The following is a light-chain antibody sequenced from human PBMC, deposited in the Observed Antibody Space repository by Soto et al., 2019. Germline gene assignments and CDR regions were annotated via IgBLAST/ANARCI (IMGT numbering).Light chain of an antibody. V-gene: IGLV2-14*01. J-gene: IGLJ1*01. Sequence: QSALTQPASVSGSPGQSITISCTGTSSDDGGYNYVSWYQQHPGKAPKLMIYDVRNRPSGVSNRFSGSKSGNTASLTISGLQVGYEADYCCSSYTSSTPYVFGTGRKVTGL. CDR1: SSDDGGYNY. CDR3: SSYTSSTPYV. CDR2: DVR.